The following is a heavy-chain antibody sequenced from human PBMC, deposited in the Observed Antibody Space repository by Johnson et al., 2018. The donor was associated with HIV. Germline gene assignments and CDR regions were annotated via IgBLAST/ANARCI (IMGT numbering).Heavy chain of an antibody. V-gene: IGHV3-30-3*01. D-gene: IGHD6-13*01. CDR3: ARDSSSWYHDAFDI. CDR2: ISYDGSNK. Sequence: VQLLESGGGVVQPGRSLRLSCAASGFTFSSYAMHWVRQAPGKGLEWVAVISYDGSNKYYADSVKGRFTISRDNSKNTLYLQMNSLRAEDTAVYYCARDSSSWYHDAFDIWCQGTMVTVSS. J-gene: IGHJ3*02. CDR1: GFTFSSYA.